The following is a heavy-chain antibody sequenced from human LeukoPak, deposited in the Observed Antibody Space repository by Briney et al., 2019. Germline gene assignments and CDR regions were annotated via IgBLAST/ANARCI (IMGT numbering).Heavy chain of an antibody. CDR2: INPSGGST. J-gene: IGHJ6*02. Sequence: ASVKVSCKVSGYTFTSYYMHWVRQAPGQGLEWMGIINPSGGSTSYAQKFQGRVTMTRDTSTSTAYMELRSLRSDDTAVYYCARGYYDFWSGPEGNYYYYGMDVWGQGTTVTVSS. CDR1: GYTFTSYY. V-gene: IGHV1-46*01. D-gene: IGHD3-3*01. CDR3: ARGYYDFWSGPEGNYYYYGMDV.